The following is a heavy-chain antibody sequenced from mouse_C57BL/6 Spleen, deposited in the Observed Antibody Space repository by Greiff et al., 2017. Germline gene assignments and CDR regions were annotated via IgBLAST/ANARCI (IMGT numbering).Heavy chain of an antibody. J-gene: IGHJ4*01. CDR3: ARLSHAMDY. CDR1: GYTFTSYD. V-gene: IGHV1-85*01. Sequence: QVQLLQSGPELVKPGASVKLSCKASGYTFTSYDITWVQQIPGQGLEWIGWIYPRDGNTNCNEAFKGTATLSVDTSSSTAYMELHSLTSEDSAVYFCARLSHAMDYWGQGTSVTVSS. CDR2: IYPRDGNT.